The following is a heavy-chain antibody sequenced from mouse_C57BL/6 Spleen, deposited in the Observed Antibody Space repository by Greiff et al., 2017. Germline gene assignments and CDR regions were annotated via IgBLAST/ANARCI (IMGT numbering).Heavy chain of an antibody. Sequence: EVQVVESGAELVRPGASVKLSCTASGFNIKDDYMHWVKQRPEQGLEWIGWIDPENGDTEYASKFQGKATITADTSSNTAYLQLSSLTSEDTAVYYCTTSYYYGSSYNWFAYWGQGTLVTVSA. V-gene: IGHV14-4*01. D-gene: IGHD1-1*01. CDR3: TTSYYYGSSYNWFAY. CDR1: GFNIKDDY. CDR2: IDPENGDT. J-gene: IGHJ3*01.